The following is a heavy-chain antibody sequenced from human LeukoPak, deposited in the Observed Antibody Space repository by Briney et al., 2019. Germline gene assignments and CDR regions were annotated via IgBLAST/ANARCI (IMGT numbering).Heavy chain of an antibody. D-gene: IGHD2-21*02. CDR3: ARDVHGPYCGGDCYSFDY. CDR2: IIPIFGTA. J-gene: IGHJ4*02. Sequence: SVKVSCKASGYTFTSYGISWVRQAPGQGLEWMGGIIPIFGTANYAQKFQGRVTITTDESTSTAYMELSSLRSEDTAVYYCARDVHGPYCGGDCYSFDYWGQGTLVTVSS. V-gene: IGHV1-69*05. CDR1: GYTFTSYG.